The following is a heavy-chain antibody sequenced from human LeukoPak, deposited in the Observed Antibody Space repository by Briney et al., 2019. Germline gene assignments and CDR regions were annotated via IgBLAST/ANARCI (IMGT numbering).Heavy chain of an antibody. CDR3: AREVGRGHTFGSNY. V-gene: IGHV4-39*02. CDR2: IYYSGIT. J-gene: IGHJ4*02. D-gene: IGHD5-18*01. Sequence: SETLSFTCTVSGGSVSINSYYWGWIRQPPGKGLEWIGNIYYSGITYYNPSLKSRVTISVDTSKNQFSLKLSSVTAADTAVYYCAREVGRGHTFGSNYWGQGTLVTVSS. CDR1: GGSVSINSYY.